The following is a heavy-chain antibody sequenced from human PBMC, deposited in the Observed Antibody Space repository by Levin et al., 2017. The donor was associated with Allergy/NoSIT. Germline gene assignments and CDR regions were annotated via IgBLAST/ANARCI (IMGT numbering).Heavy chain of an antibody. CDR3: AREFMVRGVIITHLRAFDI. CDR2: IYSGGST. V-gene: IGHV3-66*02. J-gene: IGHJ3*02. D-gene: IGHD3-10*01. Sequence: ASVKVSCAASGFTVSSNYMSWVRQAPGKGLEWVSVIYSGGSTYYADSVKGRFTISRDNSKNTLYLQMNSLRAEDTAVYYCAREFMVRGVIITHLRAFDIWGQGTMVTVSS. CDR1: GFTVSSNY.